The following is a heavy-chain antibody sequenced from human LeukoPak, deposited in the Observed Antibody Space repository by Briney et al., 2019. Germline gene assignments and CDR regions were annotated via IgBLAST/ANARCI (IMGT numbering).Heavy chain of an antibody. CDR1: GYSISSGYY. J-gene: IGHJ4*02. V-gene: IGHV4-38-2*02. D-gene: IGHD2-15*01. CDR3: ARLVVAANIFDY. Sequence: SETLSLTCTVSGYSISSGYYWGWIRQPPGKGLEWIGSIYHSGSTYYNPSLKSRVTISVDTSKNQFSLKLSSVIAADTAVYYCARLVVAANIFDYWGQGTLVTVSS. CDR2: IYHSGST.